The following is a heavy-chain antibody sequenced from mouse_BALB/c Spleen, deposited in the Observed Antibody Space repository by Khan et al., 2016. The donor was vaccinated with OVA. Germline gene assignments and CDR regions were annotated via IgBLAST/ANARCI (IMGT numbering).Heavy chain of an antibody. Sequence: EVQLQESGPSLVKPSQTLSLTCSVTGDSITSGYWNWIRKFPGNKLEYMGYIIYTGYTYYNPSLKSRISITRHSSKNQYYLQLNSVTDEDTATYYCARSAYRYAFVYWGQGTLVTVSA. J-gene: IGHJ3*01. CDR1: GDSITSGY. CDR3: ARSAYRYAFVY. V-gene: IGHV3-8*02. CDR2: IIYTGYT. D-gene: IGHD2-12*01.